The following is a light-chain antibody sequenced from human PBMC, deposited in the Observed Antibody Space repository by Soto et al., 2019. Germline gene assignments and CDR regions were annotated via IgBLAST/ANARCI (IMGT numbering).Light chain of an antibody. V-gene: IGLV2-14*01. J-gene: IGLJ1*01. CDR1: SSDVGNYKY. CDR3: FSYTSSGNYV. Sequence: QSVLTQPASVSWSPGQSIAISCTGTSSDVGNYKYVSWYQQHPGKAPKLMIYEVSNRPSGVSNRFSGSKSGNTASLTISGLQAEEETDYYCFSYTSSGNYVFGTGTKATVL. CDR2: EVS.